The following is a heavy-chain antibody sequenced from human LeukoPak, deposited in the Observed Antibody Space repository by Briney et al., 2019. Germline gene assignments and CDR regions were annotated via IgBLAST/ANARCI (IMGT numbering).Heavy chain of an antibody. CDR1: GFTFSSYE. J-gene: IGHJ4*02. Sequence: GGSLRLSCAASGFTFSSYEMNWVRQAPGKGLEWVSYISSSGSTIYYADSVKGRFTISRDNAKNSLYPQMNSLRAEDTAVYYCAREGSSSWYKTGGFDYWGRGTLVTVSS. CDR2: ISSSGSTI. CDR3: AREGSSSWYKTGGFDY. V-gene: IGHV3-48*03. D-gene: IGHD6-13*01.